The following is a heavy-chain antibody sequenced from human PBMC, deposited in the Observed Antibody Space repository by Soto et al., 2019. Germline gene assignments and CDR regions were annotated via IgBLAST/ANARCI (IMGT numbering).Heavy chain of an antibody. CDR3: ASYRESTGGRHVDF. V-gene: IGHV3-15*07. CDR1: GFTFSGAW. Sequence: EVQLVESGGGLVKPGGSLRLSCAASGFTFSGAWMKWVRQAPWKGLEWVGRIKSKADGGTTDHAQPVKGRFTISRDASKNILFLQMDSMITEDSAIYYCASYRESTGGRHVDFWGQGTLVTVSS. J-gene: IGHJ4*02. CDR2: IKSKADGGTT. D-gene: IGHD2-8*02.